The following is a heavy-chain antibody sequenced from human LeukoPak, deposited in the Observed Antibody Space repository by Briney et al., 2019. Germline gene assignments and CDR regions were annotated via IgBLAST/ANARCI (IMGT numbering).Heavy chain of an antibody. Sequence: GGSLRLSCAASGFTVSSNEMSWARQAPGKGLEWVSVVYSDGKTCYADAVKGRFTISKDNSRNTLYLQMNSLRAEDTAVYYCEGWERPFDYWGQGTLVTASS. V-gene: IGHV3-53*01. J-gene: IGHJ4*02. CDR3: EGWERPFDY. D-gene: IGHD1-26*01. CDR2: VYSDGKT. CDR1: GFTVSSNE.